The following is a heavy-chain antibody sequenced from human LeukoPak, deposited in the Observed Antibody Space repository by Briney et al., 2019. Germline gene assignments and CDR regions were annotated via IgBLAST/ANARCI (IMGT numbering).Heavy chain of an antibody. J-gene: IGHJ4*02. CDR2: IRYDGSNK. CDR1: GFTSSSYD. D-gene: IGHD4-17*01. V-gene: IGHV3-30*02. Sequence: GGSLRLSCAASGFTSSSYDMHWVRQAPGKGLEWVAFIRYDGSNKYYADSVKGRFTISRDNSKNTLSLQMNSLRAEDTAVYYCAQIVRSYGDYEDYWGQGTLITVSS. CDR3: AQIVRSYGDYEDY.